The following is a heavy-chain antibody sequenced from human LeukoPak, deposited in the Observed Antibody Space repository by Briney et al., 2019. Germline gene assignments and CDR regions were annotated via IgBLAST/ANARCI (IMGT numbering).Heavy chain of an antibody. D-gene: IGHD2-2*01. Sequence: GGSLRLSCAASGFTFSSYSTNWVRQAPGKGLEWVSSISSSSSHIYYADSVKGRFTISRDNAKNSLYLQMNSLRAEDTAVYYCARLYCSSTSCREAYYYYYMDVWGKGTTVTVSS. CDR3: ARLYCSSTSCREAYYYYYMDV. CDR1: GFTFSSYS. V-gene: IGHV3-21*01. CDR2: ISSSSSHI. J-gene: IGHJ6*03.